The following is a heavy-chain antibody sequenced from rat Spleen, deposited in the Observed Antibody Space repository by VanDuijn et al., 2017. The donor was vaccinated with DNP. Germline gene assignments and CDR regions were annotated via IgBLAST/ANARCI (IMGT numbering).Heavy chain of an antibody. Sequence: EVKLVESGGGLVQPGRSLKLSCEASGFKFNDYWMGWVRQAPGKGLEWIGEINKDSRTINYTPSLKDKFTISRDNVQSTLYLQMSKLGSEDTASYYCARGGRSYFDYWGQGVMVTVSS. V-gene: IGHV4-2*01. J-gene: IGHJ2*01. CDR2: INKDSRTI. D-gene: IGHD1-11*01. CDR3: ARGGRSYFDY. CDR1: GFKFNDYW.